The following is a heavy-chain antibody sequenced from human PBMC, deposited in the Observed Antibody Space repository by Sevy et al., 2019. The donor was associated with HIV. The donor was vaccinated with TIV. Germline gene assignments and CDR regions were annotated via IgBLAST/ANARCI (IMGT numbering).Heavy chain of an antibody. J-gene: IGHJ3*02. CDR1: GFTFSVYW. V-gene: IGHV3-74*01. CDR2: IYGDGSGT. CDR3: ARTLAGAVDI. D-gene: IGHD6-13*01. Sequence: GGSLRLSCAASGFTFSVYWMHWVRQAPGKGPVWVARIYGDGSGTNYADSVKGRFTISRDNSKNTLYLQMNGLRAEDTAVYYCARTLAGAVDIWVQGTMVTVSS.